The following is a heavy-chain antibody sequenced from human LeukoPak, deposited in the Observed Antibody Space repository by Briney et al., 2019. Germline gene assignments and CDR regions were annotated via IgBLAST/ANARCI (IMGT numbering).Heavy chain of an antibody. Sequence: GGSLRLSCAASGFTFSSYSMNWVRQAPGRGLEWVSAISASGDRTYYADSVKGRFTISRDNSKNTLCLQMNSLRAEDTAVYSCAKNGEVLSWFDPWGQGTLVTVSS. CDR2: ISASGDRT. CDR1: GFTFSSYS. V-gene: IGHV3-23*01. CDR3: AKNGEVLSWFDP. D-gene: IGHD3-10*01. J-gene: IGHJ5*02.